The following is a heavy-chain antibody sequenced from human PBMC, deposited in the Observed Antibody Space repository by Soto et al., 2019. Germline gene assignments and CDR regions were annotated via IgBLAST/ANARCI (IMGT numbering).Heavy chain of an antibody. J-gene: IGHJ4*02. D-gene: IGHD3-3*01. CDR3: ARAIRFLEWICPDY. Sequence: PGGSLRLSCISSGFTFRTYTMNWVRQAPGKGLEWVSGIRGFSPYTFYAESVRGRFTISRDNAKNSLFLQMDSLRAEDTAVYYCARAIRFLEWICPDYWGQGALVTV. V-gene: IGHV3-21*01. CDR1: GFTFRTYT. CDR2: IRGFSPYT.